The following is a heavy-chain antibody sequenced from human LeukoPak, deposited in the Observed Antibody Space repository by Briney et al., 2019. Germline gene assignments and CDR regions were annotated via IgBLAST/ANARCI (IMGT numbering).Heavy chain of an antibody. Sequence: XSCAXSGFTFSSYGXHWVRQAPGKGLEWVAFIRYDGSNKYYADSVKGRFTISRDNSKSTLYLQMNSLRAEDTAVYYCARESGIGSPDAFDIWGQGTMVTVSS. CDR2: IRYDGSNK. CDR1: GFTFSSYG. D-gene: IGHD1-26*01. V-gene: IGHV3-30*02. J-gene: IGHJ3*02. CDR3: ARESGIGSPDAFDI.